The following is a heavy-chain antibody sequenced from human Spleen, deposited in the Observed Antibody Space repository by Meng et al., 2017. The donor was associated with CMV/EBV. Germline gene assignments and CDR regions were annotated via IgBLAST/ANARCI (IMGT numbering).Heavy chain of an antibody. D-gene: IGHD1-1*01. CDR1: GYRFATNW. CDR2: NYPGDSDT. Sequence: SGYRFATNWIGWVRQMPGKGLEWMGINYPGDSDTKYSPSFQGQVTISADKSINIAYLQWNSLKASDTAVYYCARRREVPLANWHFDRWGRGTLVTVSS. J-gene: IGHJ2*01. V-gene: IGHV5-51*01. CDR3: ARRREVPLANWHFDR.